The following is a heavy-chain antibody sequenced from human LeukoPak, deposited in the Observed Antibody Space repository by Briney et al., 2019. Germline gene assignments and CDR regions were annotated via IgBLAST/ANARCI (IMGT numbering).Heavy chain of an antibody. CDR3: ARDYYGSGSYDI. D-gene: IGHD3-10*01. Sequence: SETLSLTCTVSGGSISSYYWSWIRQHPGKGLEWIGYIYYSGSTYYNPSLKSRVTISVDTSKNQFSLKLSSVTAADTAVYYCARDYYGSGSYDIWGQGTMVTVSS. V-gene: IGHV4-59*06. CDR1: GGSISSYY. CDR2: IYYSGST. J-gene: IGHJ3*02.